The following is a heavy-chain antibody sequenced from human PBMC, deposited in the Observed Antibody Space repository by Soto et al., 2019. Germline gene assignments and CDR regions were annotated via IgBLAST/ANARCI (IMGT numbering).Heavy chain of an antibody. D-gene: IGHD6-13*01. CDR2: INHSGST. V-gene: IGHV4-34*01. CDR3: ASNPGIAAAS. Sequence: SETLSLTCAVYGGSFSGYYWSWIRQPPGKGLEWSGEINHSGSTNYNPSLKSRVTISVDTSKNQFSLKLSSVTAADTAVYYCASNPGIAAASWGQGTLVTVSS. CDR1: GGSFSGYY. J-gene: IGHJ4*02.